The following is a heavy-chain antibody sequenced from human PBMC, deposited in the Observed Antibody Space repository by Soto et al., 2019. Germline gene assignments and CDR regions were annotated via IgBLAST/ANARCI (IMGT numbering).Heavy chain of an antibody. J-gene: IGHJ4*02. CDR2: INHSGST. CDR1: GGSFSGYY. D-gene: IGHD2-15*01. Sequence: SETLSLTCAVYGGSFSGYYWSWIRQPPGKGLEWIGEINHSGSTNYNPSLKSRVTISVDTSKNQFSLKLSSVTAADTAVYYCARGKYCSGGSCYSGDYWGQGTLVTVSS. CDR3: ARGKYCSGGSCYSGDY. V-gene: IGHV4-34*01.